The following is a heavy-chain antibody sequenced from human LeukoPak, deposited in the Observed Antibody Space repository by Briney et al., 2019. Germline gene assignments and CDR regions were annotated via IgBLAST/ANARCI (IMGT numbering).Heavy chain of an antibody. Sequence: GGSLRLSCAASGFTFDDYTMHWVRQAPGKGLEWVSLISWDGGSTYYADSVKGRFTISRDNAKNSLYLQMNSLRAEDTAVYYCARASLYDFWSGYYPPEAYYFDYWGQGTLVTVSS. CDR1: GFTFDDYT. J-gene: IGHJ4*02. CDR3: ARASLYDFWSGYYPPEAYYFDY. CDR2: ISWDGGST. D-gene: IGHD3-3*01. V-gene: IGHV3-43*01.